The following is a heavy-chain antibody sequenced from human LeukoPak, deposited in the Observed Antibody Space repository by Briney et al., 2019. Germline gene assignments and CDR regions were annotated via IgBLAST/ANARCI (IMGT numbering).Heavy chain of an antibody. J-gene: IGHJ5*02. CDR1: GFTFSSYW. CDR3: IRDFRSADL. CDR2: INSDGSST. Sequence: GGSLRLSCAASGFTFSSYWMHWVRQAPGKGLVWVSRINSDGSSTNYADSVKGRFTISRDNAKNTVYLEMNGLSVEDTATYYCIRDFRSADLWGQGTLVTVTS. V-gene: IGHV3-74*01.